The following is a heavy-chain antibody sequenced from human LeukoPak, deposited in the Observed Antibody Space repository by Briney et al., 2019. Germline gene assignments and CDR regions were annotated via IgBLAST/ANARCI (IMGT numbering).Heavy chain of an antibody. CDR2: INPTGGST. D-gene: IGHD6-13*01. V-gene: IGHV1-46*01. J-gene: IGHJ4*02. CDR3: ALYSSTWY. CDR1: GYTFTTYY. Sequence: ASVKVSCRASGYTFTTYYIHWVRQAPGQGLEWMGIINPTGGSTTYAQKFQGRVTMTRDTSTSTVFMEVNSLRSEDTAVYYCALYSSTWYWGQGTLVTVSS.